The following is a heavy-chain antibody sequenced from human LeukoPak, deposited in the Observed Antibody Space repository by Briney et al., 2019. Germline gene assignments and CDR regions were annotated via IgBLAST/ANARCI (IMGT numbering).Heavy chain of an antibody. CDR1: GGTFSSYA. CDR2: IIPIFGTA. D-gene: IGHD3-22*01. Sequence: SVKVSCKASGGTFSSYAISWVRQAPGQGLEWMGGIIPIFGTANYAQKFQGRVTITTDESTSTAYMELSSLRSEDTAVYYCARVSPYYYDSSGYGADDAFDIWGQGTMVTVSS. CDR3: ARVSPYYYDSSGYGADDAFDI. V-gene: IGHV1-69*05. J-gene: IGHJ3*02.